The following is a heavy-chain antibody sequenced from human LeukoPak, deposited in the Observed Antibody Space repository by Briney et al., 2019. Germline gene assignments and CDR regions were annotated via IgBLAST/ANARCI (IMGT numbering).Heavy chain of an antibody. CDR2: INPSGGST. D-gene: IGHD1-26*01. Sequence: ASVKVSCKASGYTFTSYYMHWVRQAPGQGLEWMGIINPSGGSTSYAQKFQGRVTMTRDTSTSTVYMELSSLRSEDTAVYYCARDRGSGSYYRRFWFDPWGQGTLVTVSS. V-gene: IGHV1-46*01. CDR1: GYTFTSYY. J-gene: IGHJ5*02. CDR3: ARDRGSGSYYRRFWFDP.